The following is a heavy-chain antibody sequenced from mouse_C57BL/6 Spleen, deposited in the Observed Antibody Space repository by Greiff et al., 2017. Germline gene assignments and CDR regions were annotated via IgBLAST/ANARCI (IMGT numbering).Heavy chain of an antibody. V-gene: IGHV1-54*01. CDR1: GYAFTNYL. CDR3: ALGDAMDY. Sequence: VQLQQSGAELVRPGTSVKVSCKASGYAFTNYLIEWVKQRPGQGLEWIGVINPGSGGTNYNEKFKGKATLTADKSSSTAYMQLSSLTSEDSSVYFCALGDAMDYWGQGTSVTVSS. CDR2: INPGSGGT. J-gene: IGHJ4*01. D-gene: IGHD4-1*01.